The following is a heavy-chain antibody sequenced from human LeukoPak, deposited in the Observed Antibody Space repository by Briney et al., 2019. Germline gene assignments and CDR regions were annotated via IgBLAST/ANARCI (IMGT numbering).Heavy chain of an antibody. V-gene: IGHV3-21*01. Sequence: PGGSLRLSCAVSGLTFSTSGMNWVRQAPGKGLEWVSAISSRSTYINYADSVKGRFTISRDDANNSLYLQMNSLRAEDSAVYCCARVSVGNDYGSGFYAYWGLGALVTVSS. D-gene: IGHD3-10*01. CDR2: ISSRSTYI. CDR1: GLTFSTSG. J-gene: IGHJ4*02. CDR3: ARVSVGNDYGSGFYAY.